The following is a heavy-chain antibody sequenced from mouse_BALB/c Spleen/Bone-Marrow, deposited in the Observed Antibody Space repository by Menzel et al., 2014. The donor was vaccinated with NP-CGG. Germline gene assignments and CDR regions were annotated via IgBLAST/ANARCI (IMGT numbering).Heavy chain of an antibody. CDR3: ARRRDYYAMDY. J-gene: IGHJ4*01. CDR1: GFTFSSYG. CDR2: ISSGGSYT. Sequence: EVKLMESGGDLVKPGGSLKLSCAASGFTFSSYGMSWVRRTPDKRLEWVATISSGGSYTYYPDSVKGRFTISRDNAKNTLYLQMSSLKSEDTAMYYCARRRDYYAMDYWGQGTSVTVSS. V-gene: IGHV5-6*02.